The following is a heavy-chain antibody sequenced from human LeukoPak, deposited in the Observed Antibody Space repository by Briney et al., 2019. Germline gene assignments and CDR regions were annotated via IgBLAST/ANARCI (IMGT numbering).Heavy chain of an antibody. V-gene: IGHV4-59*01. CDR3: ARLSTVVKDHFDY. Sequence: SETLSLTCAVYGGSFSGYYWSWLRQPPGQGLEWIGYIYYSGSTNYNPSLKSRVTISVDTSKNQFSLKLSSVTAADTAVYYCARLSTVVKDHFDYWGQGTLVTVSS. J-gene: IGHJ4*02. CDR1: GGSFSGYY. D-gene: IGHD4-23*01. CDR2: IYYSGST.